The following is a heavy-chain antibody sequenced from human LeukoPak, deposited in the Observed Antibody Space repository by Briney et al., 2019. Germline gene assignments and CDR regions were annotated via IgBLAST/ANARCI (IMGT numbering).Heavy chain of an antibody. CDR1: GGSISSGGYS. J-gene: IGHJ6*03. CDR3: AREADYYYYYMDV. V-gene: IGHV4-30-4*07. Sequence: PSETLSLTCAVSGGSISSGGYSWSWIRQPPGKGLEWIGYIYYSGSTYYNPSLKSRVTISVDTSKNQFSLKLSSVTAADTAVYYCAREADYYYYYMDVWGKGTTVTVSS. CDR2: IYYSGST.